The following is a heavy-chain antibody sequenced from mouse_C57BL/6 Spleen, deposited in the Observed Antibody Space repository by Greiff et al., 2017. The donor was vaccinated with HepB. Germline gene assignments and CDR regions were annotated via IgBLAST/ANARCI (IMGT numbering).Heavy chain of an antibody. CDR3: APVGDYDNYDFDY. CDR2: IYPGDGDT. V-gene: IGHV1-82*01. J-gene: IGHJ2*01. CDR1: GYAFSSSW. Sequence: VQLQQSGPELVKPGASVKISCKASGYAFSSSWMHWVKQRPGKGLEWIGRIYPGDGDTNYNGKFKGKATLTADKSSSTAYMQLSSLTSEDSAVYFCAPVGDYDNYDFDYWGQGTTLTVAS. D-gene: IGHD2-4*01.